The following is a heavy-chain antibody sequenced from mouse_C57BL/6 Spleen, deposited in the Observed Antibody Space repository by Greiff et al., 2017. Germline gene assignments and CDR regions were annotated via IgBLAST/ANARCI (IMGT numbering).Heavy chain of an antibody. J-gene: IGHJ3*01. Sequence: VQLQQSGAELVRPGASVKLSCTASGFNFKDDYMHWVKQRPEQGLEWIGWIDPENGDTEYASKFQGKATITADTSSNTAYLQLSSLTSEDTAVYYCTSDYDVFAYWGQGTLVTVSA. CDR2: IDPENGDT. CDR1: GFNFKDDY. CDR3: TSDYDVFAY. V-gene: IGHV14-4*01. D-gene: IGHD2-4*01.